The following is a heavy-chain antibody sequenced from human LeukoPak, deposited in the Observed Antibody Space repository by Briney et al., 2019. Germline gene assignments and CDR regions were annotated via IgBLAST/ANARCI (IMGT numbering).Heavy chain of an antibody. CDR1: GFNFDAYY. J-gene: IGHJ4*02. Sequence: GGSLRLSCVASGFNFDAYYMNWIRQTPGKGLEWIAYISSSGNTKWYADSVKGRLTISRDDAKSSLYLEMNSLRAEDTALYYCAKVGFKSGFDYWGQGTLVTVSS. D-gene: IGHD3-10*01. V-gene: IGHV3-11*01. CDR2: ISSSGNTK. CDR3: AKVGFKSGFDY.